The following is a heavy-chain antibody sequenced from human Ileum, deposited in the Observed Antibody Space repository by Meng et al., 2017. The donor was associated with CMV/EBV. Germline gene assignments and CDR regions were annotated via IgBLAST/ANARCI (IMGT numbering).Heavy chain of an antibody. D-gene: IGHD1-7*01. CDR2: ISSTSTYI. CDR3: ARRELLYYGMDV. V-gene: IGHV3-21*01. Sequence: GESLKISCAASGFTFSTYSMFWVRQAPGKGLGWVSSISSTSTYIYYADSLKGRFTISRDNAKNSLSLQMNSLRAEDTAVYYCARRELLYYGMDVWGQGTTVTVSS. J-gene: IGHJ6*02. CDR1: GFTFSTYS.